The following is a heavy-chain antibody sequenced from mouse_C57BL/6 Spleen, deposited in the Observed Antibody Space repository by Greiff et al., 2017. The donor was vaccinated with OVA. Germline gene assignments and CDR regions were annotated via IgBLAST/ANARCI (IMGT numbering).Heavy chain of an antibody. V-gene: IGHV1-64*01. D-gene: IGHD2-1*01. J-gene: IGHJ2*01. CDR3: AREDGNYEYFDY. Sequence: QVQLQQPGAELVKPGASVKLSCKASGYTFTSYWMHWVKQRPGQGLEWIGMIHPNSGSTNYNEKFKSKATLTVDKSSSTAYMQLSSLTSEDSAVYYCAREDGNYEYFDYWGQGTTLTVSS. CDR2: IHPNSGST. CDR1: GYTFTSYW.